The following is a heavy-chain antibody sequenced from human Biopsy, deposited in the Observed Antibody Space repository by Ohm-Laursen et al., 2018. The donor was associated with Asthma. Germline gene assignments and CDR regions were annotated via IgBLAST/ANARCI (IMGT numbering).Heavy chain of an antibody. J-gene: IGHJ6*02. CDR1: GYSLTDLS. CDR2: HDHEEGGT. CDR3: ASDFPKDYVRYNFQF. V-gene: IGHV1-24*01. D-gene: IGHD2/OR15-2a*01. Sequence: GASVKVSCKISGYSLTDLSMHWVRQAPGQGLEWMGGHDHEEGGTVNARRFQGRVTMTEDTSTDTAYMELSSLSSDDTAVYYCASDFPKDYVRYNFQFWGQGTAATVSS.